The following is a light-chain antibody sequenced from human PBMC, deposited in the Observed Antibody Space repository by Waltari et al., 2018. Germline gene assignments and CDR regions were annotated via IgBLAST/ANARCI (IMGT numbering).Light chain of an antibody. Sequence: QSALTQPASGSGWQGQEITISGTGSSSDVGGYNYVSWYQQHPGKAPKVLSYDVSKWPSGVSNRFSGSKSGNTASLTISGLQAEDEADYYCTSYASSGTYVFGTGTKVTVL. CDR3: TSYASSGTYV. J-gene: IGLJ1*01. CDR2: DVS. V-gene: IGLV2-14*01. CDR1: SSDVGGYNY.